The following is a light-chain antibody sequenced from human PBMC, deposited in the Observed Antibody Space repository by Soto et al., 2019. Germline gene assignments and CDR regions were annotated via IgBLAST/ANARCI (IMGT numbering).Light chain of an antibody. CDR2: EVS. J-gene: IGLJ3*02. Sequence: QSALTQPASVSGSPGQSITISCTGTSSDVGGYNYVSWYQQHPGKAPKLMIYEVSNRPSGVSNRFSGSKSGNTASLTISGFQAEDDADYYCSSYTSSSTVFGGGTKLTVL. V-gene: IGLV2-14*01. CDR3: SSYTSSSTV. CDR1: SSDVGGYNY.